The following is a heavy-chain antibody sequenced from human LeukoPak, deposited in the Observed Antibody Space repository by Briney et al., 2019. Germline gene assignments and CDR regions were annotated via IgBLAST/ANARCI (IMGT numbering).Heavy chain of an antibody. Sequence: GESLKISCAGSGYTFTTYWIGWVRQMPVKGLEWMGIISPADSDTRYSPSFQGQVTMSADKSISTAYLQWNSLKASDTAMYYCARDYSSGYYDYWGQGTLVTVSS. CDR3: ARDYSSGYYDY. D-gene: IGHD6-19*01. V-gene: IGHV5-51*01. J-gene: IGHJ4*02. CDR2: ISPADSDT. CDR1: GYTFTTYW.